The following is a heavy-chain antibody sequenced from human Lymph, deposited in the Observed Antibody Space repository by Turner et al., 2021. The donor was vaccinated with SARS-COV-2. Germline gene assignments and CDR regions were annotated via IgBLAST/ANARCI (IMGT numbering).Heavy chain of an antibody. D-gene: IGHD6-6*01. CDR2: ISWNSGSI. Sequence: EVQLVESGGGLVQPGRSLRLSCGGSKFTFDDYAMHWVRQAPGKGLGGVSGISWNSGSIGYADSVKGRFTISRDNAKNSLYLQLNSRRAEDTALYYCAKDRGGEQLVRLFDYWGQGTLVTVSS. CDR3: AKDRGGEQLVRLFDY. CDR1: KFTFDDYA. V-gene: IGHV3-9*01. J-gene: IGHJ4*02.